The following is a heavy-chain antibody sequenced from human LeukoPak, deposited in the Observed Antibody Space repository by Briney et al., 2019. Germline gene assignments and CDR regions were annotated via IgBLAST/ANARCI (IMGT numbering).Heavy chain of an antibody. V-gene: IGHV3-74*01. Sequence: EGSLRLSCAASAFSFSTTWMHWVRQAPGKGLVWVSRIISDGSSTTYADSVKGRFTIFRDNAKNMLYLQMNNLRAEDTAVYYCATDGGYAFDIWGQGTMVTVSS. CDR3: ATDGGYAFDI. CDR1: AFSFSTTW. D-gene: IGHD3-10*01. CDR2: IISDGSST. J-gene: IGHJ3*02.